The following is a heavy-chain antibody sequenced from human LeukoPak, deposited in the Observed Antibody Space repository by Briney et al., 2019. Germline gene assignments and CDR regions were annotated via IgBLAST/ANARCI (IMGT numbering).Heavy chain of an antibody. V-gene: IGHV3-7*01. CDR1: GFTFSAYW. Sequence: GSLRLSCAASGFTFSAYWMTWVRQAPGKGLEWVANIKQDGSEKYYVDSVKGRFTISKDNAKNSLYLQMSSLRAEDTAVYYCVRDFSLTRLERPFDSWGQGTLVTVSS. D-gene: IGHD1-1*01. CDR2: IKQDGSEK. J-gene: IGHJ4*02. CDR3: VRDFSLTRLERPFDS.